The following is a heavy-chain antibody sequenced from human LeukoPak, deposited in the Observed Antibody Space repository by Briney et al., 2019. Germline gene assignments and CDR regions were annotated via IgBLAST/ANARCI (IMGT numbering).Heavy chain of an antibody. J-gene: IGHJ6*03. CDR1: GYTFTSYD. V-gene: IGHV1-18*01. D-gene: IGHD1-7*01. CDR2: ISGYTGNT. Sequence: GASVKVSCKASGYTFTSYDISWVRQAPGQGLEWMGWISGYTGNTNYAQHLQGRVTMTTDTSTNTAYMELRSLRSDDTAVYYCARGQITGTFGYFYYYMDVWGKGTTVTVSS. CDR3: ARGQITGTFGYFYYYMDV.